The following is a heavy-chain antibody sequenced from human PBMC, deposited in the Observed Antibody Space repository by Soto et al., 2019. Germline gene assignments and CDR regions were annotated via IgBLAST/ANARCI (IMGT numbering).Heavy chain of an antibody. J-gene: IGHJ3*02. Sequence: EVQLVESGGGLVQPGRSLRLSCAASGFTFDDYAMHWVRQAPGKGLEWVSGISWNSGSIGNADSVKGRFTISRDNAKNSLYLQMNSLRAEDTALYYCAKVVYYEAFDIWGQGTMVTVSS. CDR3: AKVVYYEAFDI. D-gene: IGHD1-26*01. V-gene: IGHV3-9*01. CDR1: GFTFDDYA. CDR2: ISWNSGSI.